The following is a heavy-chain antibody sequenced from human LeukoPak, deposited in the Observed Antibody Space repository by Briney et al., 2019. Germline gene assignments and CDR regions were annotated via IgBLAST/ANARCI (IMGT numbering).Heavy chain of an antibody. CDR3: AKDPRYYDSSSYLY. CDR2: IYGRGDT. D-gene: IGHD3-22*01. Sequence: GGSLRLSCAASGFTFSKYTMSWVRQAPGKGLEWVSSIYGRGDTFYADSVKGRFTISRDSSDNTVYLQMNSLRVEDTAIYYCAKDPRYYDSSSYLYWGQGTLVTISS. CDR1: GFTFSKYT. V-gene: IGHV3-23*01. J-gene: IGHJ4*02.